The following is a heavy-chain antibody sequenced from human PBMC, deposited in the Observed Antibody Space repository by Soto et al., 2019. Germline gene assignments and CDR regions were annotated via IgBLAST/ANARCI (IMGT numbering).Heavy chain of an antibody. Sequence: PSETLSLTCTVSGGSIRNYCWTWIRQPAGKGLEWSGRIYSSGNTVYNASLKSRVTMSIDMSKNQFSLKLSSMPAADTAVYYCVRDVESPGISGSWGAFDIWGQGTVVTVSS. D-gene: IGHD1-20*01. V-gene: IGHV4-4*07. CDR3: VRDVESPGISGSWGAFDI. J-gene: IGHJ3*02. CDR1: GGSIRNYC. CDR2: IYSSGNT.